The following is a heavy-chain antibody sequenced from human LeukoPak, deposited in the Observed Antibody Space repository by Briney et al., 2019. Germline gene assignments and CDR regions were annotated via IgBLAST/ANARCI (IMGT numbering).Heavy chain of an antibody. CDR2: INPNSGGT. J-gene: IGHJ6*03. D-gene: IGHD6-13*01. Sequence: ASVKVSCKASGYTFTGYYMHWVRQAPGQGLEWMGWINPNSGGTNYAQKFQGRVTMTRDTSISTAYMELSRLRSDDTAVYYCARARIAAAGTPYYYYYYMDVWGKGTTVTVSS. CDR1: GYTFTGYY. CDR3: ARARIAAAGTPYYYYYYMDV. V-gene: IGHV1-2*02.